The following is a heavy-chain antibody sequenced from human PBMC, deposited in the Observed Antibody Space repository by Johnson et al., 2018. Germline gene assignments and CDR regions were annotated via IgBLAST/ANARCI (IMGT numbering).Heavy chain of an antibody. Sequence: QVQLQESGPGLVKPSETLSLTCSVSTGSISSNYWTWIRQPPGKGLEWIGYPFYSGSTNYNPSLKGRFPILADTSKNPRSLKLTAVTAADTAVYYCARGLSGHYYYYMDVWGKGTTVTVSS. J-gene: IGHJ6*03. CDR2: PFYSGST. CDR3: ARGLSGHYYYYMDV. D-gene: IGHD3-10*01. V-gene: IGHV4-59*01. CDR1: TGSISSNY.